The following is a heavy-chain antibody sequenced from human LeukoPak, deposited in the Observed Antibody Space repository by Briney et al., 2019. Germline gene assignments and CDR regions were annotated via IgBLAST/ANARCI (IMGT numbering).Heavy chain of an antibody. CDR2: IYHSGST. CDR3: ARGRYYDSSGYYYLDY. J-gene: IGHJ4*02. Sequence: PSETLSLTCAVSGGSISSSNWWSWVRQPPGKGLEWIGEIYHSGSTNYNPSLKSRVTISVDKSKNQFSLKLSSVTAADTAVYYCARGRYYDSSGYYYLDYWGQGTLVTVSS. CDR1: GGSISSSNW. V-gene: IGHV4-4*02. D-gene: IGHD3-22*01.